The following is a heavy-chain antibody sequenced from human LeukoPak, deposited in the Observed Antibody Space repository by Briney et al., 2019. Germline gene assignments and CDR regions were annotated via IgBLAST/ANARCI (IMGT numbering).Heavy chain of an antibody. Sequence: VGSLRLSCAASGFTFSSDAMNWVRQALGTGPEGVAAVSESGVTTYYADSVKGRFAISRDNSKNKVYLQMSSLRDDDTDVYYCATRYSSFLGSGWFAFDYWGQGTLVTVSS. D-gene: IGHD6-19*01. J-gene: IGHJ4*02. V-gene: IGHV3-23*01. CDR1: GFTFSSDA. CDR2: VSESGVTT. CDR3: ATRYSSFLGSGWFAFDY.